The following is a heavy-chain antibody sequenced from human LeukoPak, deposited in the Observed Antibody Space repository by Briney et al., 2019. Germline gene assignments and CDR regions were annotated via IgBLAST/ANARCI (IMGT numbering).Heavy chain of an antibody. CDR1: GFNFRSSA. J-gene: IGHJ4*02. D-gene: IGHD6-19*01. CDR3: TKVVVSGSGDYFAS. V-gene: IGHV3-23*01. CDR2: ISGSGETI. Sequence: PGGSLRLSCAASGFNFRSSAMAWVRLTPGKGLEWVSSISGSGETIHNADSVKGRFVISRDNSKNTLTLLMNSPGAEDTAVYYCTKVVVSGSGDYFASWGQGTLVTVSS.